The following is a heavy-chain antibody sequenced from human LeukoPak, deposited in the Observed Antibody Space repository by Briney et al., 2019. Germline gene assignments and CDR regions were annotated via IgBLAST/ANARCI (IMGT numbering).Heavy chain of an antibody. V-gene: IGHV3-30*04. CDR1: GFTFSSYA. CDR2: ISYVGSNK. Sequence: GRSLRLSCAASGFTFSSYAMHWVRQAPGKGLEWVAVISYVGSNKYYADSVKGRFTISRDNSKNTLYLQMNSLRAEDTAVYYCARDFALELRYFDWPTQGQPDYWGQGTLVTVSS. CDR3: ARDFALELRYFDWPTQGQPDY. J-gene: IGHJ4*02. D-gene: IGHD3-9*01.